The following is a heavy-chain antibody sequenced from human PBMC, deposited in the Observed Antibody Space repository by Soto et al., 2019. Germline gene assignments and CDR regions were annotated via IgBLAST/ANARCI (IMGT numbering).Heavy chain of an antibody. CDR1: GYTFTSYG. Sequence: ASVKVSCKASGYTFTSYGISWVRQAPGQGLEWMGWISAYNGNTNYAQKLQGRVTMTTDTSTSTAYMELRSLRSDDTAVYYCARERRVLLWFWANNWFDPWGQGTLVTVSS. J-gene: IGHJ5*02. CDR2: ISAYNGNT. V-gene: IGHV1-18*01. D-gene: IGHD3-10*01. CDR3: ARERRVLLWFWANNWFDP.